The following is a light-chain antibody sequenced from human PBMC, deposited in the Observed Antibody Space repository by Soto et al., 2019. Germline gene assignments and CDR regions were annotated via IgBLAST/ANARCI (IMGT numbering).Light chain of an antibody. Sequence: SYELTQPPSVSVSPGQAASITCSGDRLGDKYASWYQQRPGQPPVLVIFQDNKRPSGIPERFSGSNSGNTATLTISGTQAMDEADYYCQAWDNTVVFGGGTKVTVL. J-gene: IGLJ2*01. V-gene: IGLV3-1*01. CDR2: QDN. CDR3: QAWDNTVV. CDR1: RLGDKY.